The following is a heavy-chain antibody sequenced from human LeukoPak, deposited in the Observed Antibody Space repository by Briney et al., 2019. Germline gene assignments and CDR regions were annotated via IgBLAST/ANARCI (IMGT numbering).Heavy chain of an antibody. CDR1: GGTFSSYA. CDR2: IIPIFGTA. CDR3: ARDRGHNDY. J-gene: IGHJ4*02. Sequence: GASVKASCKASGGTFSSYAISWVRQAPGQGLEWMGGIIPIFGTANYAQKLQGRVTMTTDTSTSTAYMELRSLRSDDTAVYYCARDRGHNDYWGQGTLVTVSS. V-gene: IGHV1-69*05. D-gene: IGHD2-21*01.